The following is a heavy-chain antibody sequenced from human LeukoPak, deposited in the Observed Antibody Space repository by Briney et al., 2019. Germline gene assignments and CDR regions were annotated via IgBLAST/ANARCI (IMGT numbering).Heavy chain of an antibody. CDR1: GFTFSSYA. D-gene: IGHD6-19*01. J-gene: IGHJ4*02. CDR2: ISGSGGST. V-gene: IGHV3-23*01. Sequence: GGSLRLSCAASGFTFSSYAMSWVRQAPGMGLEWVSAISGSGGSTYYADSVKGWFTISRDNSKNTLYLQMNSLRAEDTAVYYCAKDPRSEKEAYYFDYWGQGTLVTVSS. CDR3: AKDPRSEKEAYYFDY.